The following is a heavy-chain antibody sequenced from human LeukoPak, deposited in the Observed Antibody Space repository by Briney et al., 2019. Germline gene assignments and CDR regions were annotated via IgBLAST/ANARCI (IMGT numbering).Heavy chain of an antibody. CDR3: AKGPIAVAGTYFDY. CDR1: GLTFDDYA. D-gene: IGHD6-19*01. Sequence: PGRSVRLSCAACGLTFDDYAMHWVRQARGKGLEGGSGISWNSGSRGYADSVKGRFTISRDNAKNSLYLQMNSLRAEDMALYYCAKGPIAVAGTYFDYWGQGTLVTVSS. V-gene: IGHV3-9*03. CDR2: ISWNSGSR. J-gene: IGHJ4*02.